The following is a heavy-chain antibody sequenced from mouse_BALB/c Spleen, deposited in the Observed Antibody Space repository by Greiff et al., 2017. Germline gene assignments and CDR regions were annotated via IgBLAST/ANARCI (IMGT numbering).Heavy chain of an antibody. Sequence: QVQLQQSGAELVRPGSSVKISCKASGYAFRRYWMNWVKQRPGQGLEWIGQIYPGDGDTNYNGKFKGKATLTADKSSSTAYMQLSSLTSEDSAVYFCARRGELPYFDYWGQGTTLTVSS. CDR1: GYAFRRYW. V-gene: IGHV1-80*01. CDR2: IYPGDGDT. D-gene: IGHD5-5*01. J-gene: IGHJ2*01. CDR3: ARRGELPYFDY.